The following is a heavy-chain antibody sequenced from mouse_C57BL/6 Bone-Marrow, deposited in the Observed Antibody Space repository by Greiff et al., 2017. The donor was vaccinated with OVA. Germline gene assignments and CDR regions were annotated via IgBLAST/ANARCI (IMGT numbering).Heavy chain of an antibody. CDR1: GYTFTSYW. CDR3: AREEDPYYGNPLDY. V-gene: IGHV1-50*01. J-gene: IGHJ4*01. CDR2: IDPSDSYT. D-gene: IGHD2-10*01. Sequence: QVQLQQPGAELVKPGASVKLSCKASGYTFTSYWMQWVKRRPGQGLEWIGEIDPSDSYTNYNQKFKGKATLTVDTSSSTAYMQLSSLTSEDSAVYYCAREEDPYYGNPLDYWGQGTSVTVSS.